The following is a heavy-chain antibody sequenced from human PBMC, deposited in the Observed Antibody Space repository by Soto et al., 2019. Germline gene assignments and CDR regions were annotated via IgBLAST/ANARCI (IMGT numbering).Heavy chain of an antibody. CDR1: GYNFANYW. D-gene: IGHD6-13*01. CDR3: AAGYTTGPDAFDI. Sequence: PGESLKISCKGRGYNFANYWIGWVVQMPGNGLEWMGMIFPGDSDTKNSPSLQGQITRSVDKSDSSAYLQWRSLKASDTAMCYCAAGYTTGPDAFDIWGQGTMVTVSS. CDR2: IFPGDSDT. J-gene: IGHJ3*02. V-gene: IGHV5-51*01.